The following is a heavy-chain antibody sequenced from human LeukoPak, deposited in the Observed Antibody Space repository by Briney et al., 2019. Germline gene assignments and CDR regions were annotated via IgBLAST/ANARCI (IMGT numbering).Heavy chain of an antibody. CDR3: ASKGDGYCRGTICQGAFDI. CDR2: MNPNSGNT. J-gene: IGHJ3*02. D-gene: IGHD2-2*01. V-gene: IGHV1-8*03. Sequence: RASVKVSCKASGYTFTSYDINWVRQATGQGLEWMGWMNPNSGNTGYAQKFQGRVTITRNTSISTAYMELSSLRSEDTAVYYCASKGDGYCRGTICQGAFDIWGQGSMVTVSS. CDR1: GYTFTSYD.